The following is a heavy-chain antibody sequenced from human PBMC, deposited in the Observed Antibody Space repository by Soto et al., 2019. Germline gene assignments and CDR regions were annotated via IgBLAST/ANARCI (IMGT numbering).Heavy chain of an antibody. Sequence: QVQLVQSGAEVKKPGASVKVSCKASGYSFTDYHIHWVRQAPGQGLEWLGRINPKSGGTSTAQKFQGWVTMTTDTAISTASMELTRLTSDDTAIYYCARGYSTDCSNGVCSFFYNLDMDVWGQVTTVNVS. J-gene: IGHJ6*02. V-gene: IGHV1-2*04. CDR3: ARGYSTDCSNGVCSFFYNLDMDV. D-gene: IGHD2-8*01. CDR2: INPKSGGT. CDR1: GYSFTDYH.